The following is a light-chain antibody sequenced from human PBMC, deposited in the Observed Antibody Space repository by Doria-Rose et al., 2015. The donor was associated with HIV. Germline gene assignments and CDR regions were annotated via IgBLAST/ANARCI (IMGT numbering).Light chain of an antibody. CDR2: NTY. Sequence: QTVVTQEPSSSVSLGGTVTLTCGLTSGPVTGAYYPSWHKQTPGQAPRTLIYNTYSLSSGVSDRFSGSIPGNKAALTISGAQADDESDYYCVLYMGSGIWMFGGGTKLTVL. J-gene: IGLJ3*02. CDR3: VLYMGSGIWM. V-gene: IGLV8-61*01. CDR1: SGPVTGAYY.